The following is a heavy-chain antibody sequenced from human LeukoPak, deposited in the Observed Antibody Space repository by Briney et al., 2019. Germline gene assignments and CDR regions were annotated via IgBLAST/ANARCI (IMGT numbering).Heavy chain of an antibody. D-gene: IGHD6-13*01. V-gene: IGHV3-21*01. Sequence: PGGSLRLSCTASGFTFSDCDMNWFRQAPGKGLEWVSYIRYRTSHIYYADSVKGRFTISRDNAKNSLYLQMDSLRDEDTAVYFCGRAFPPLRTAAAGDYWGQGTLVSVSS. CDR1: GFTFSDCD. J-gene: IGHJ4*02. CDR2: IRYRTSHI. CDR3: GRAFPPLRTAAAGDY.